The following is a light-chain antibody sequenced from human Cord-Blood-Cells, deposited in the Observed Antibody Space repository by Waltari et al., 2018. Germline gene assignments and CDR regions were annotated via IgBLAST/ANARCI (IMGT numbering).Light chain of an antibody. Sequence: QSALTQPASVSGSPGQSITISCTGTSSAVGSYNLVSWYQQHPGKAPKLLIYEGSKRPSGVSNRFSGSKSGNTASLTISGLQAEDEADYYCCSYAGSSTRWVFGGGTKLTVL. CDR3: CSYAGSSTRWV. CDR1: SSAVGSYNL. CDR2: EGS. V-gene: IGLV2-23*01. J-gene: IGLJ3*02.